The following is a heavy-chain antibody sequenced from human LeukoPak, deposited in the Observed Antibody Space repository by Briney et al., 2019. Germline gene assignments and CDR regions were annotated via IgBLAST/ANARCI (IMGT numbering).Heavy chain of an antibody. CDR1: RFTVSSNY. V-gene: IGHV3-66*01. CDR3: ARDRDPEYYFDY. CDR2: IYSGGST. J-gene: IGHJ4*02. Sequence: PGGSLRLSCAASRFTVSSNYMSWVRQAPGKGLEWVSVIYSGGSTYYADSVKGRFTISRDNSKNTLYLQMNSLRAEDTAVYYCARDRDPEYYFDYWGQGTLVTVSS.